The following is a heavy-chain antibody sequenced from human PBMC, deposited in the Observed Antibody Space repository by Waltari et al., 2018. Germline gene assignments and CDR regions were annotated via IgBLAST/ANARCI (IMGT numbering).Heavy chain of an antibody. D-gene: IGHD6-13*01. J-gene: IGHJ5*02. CDR3: ASDSSSWMSWFDP. CDR1: GYSISSGYY. V-gene: IGHV4-38-2*01. Sequence: QVQLQESGPGLVKPSETLSLTCAVSGYSISSGYYWGWIRQPPGKGLEWIGSIYHSGRTYYNPSLKSRVTISVDTSKNQFSLKLSSVTAADTAVYYCASDSSSWMSWFDPWGQGTLVTVSS. CDR2: IYHSGRT.